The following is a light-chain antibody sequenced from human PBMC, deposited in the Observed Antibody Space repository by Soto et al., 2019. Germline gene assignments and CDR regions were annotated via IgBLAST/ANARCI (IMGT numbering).Light chain of an antibody. J-gene: IGKJ1*01. CDR2: DAS. Sequence: DIQMTQSPSSLSASVGDRVTISCRASRIVNIYLNWYQQKPGKAPKLLISDASTLLSGVPPRFSGSGSGTDFTLPISSLQPEDFATYHCQQSYKTPWTFGQGTKVEI. CDR3: QQSYKTPWT. V-gene: IGKV1-39*01. CDR1: RIVNIY.